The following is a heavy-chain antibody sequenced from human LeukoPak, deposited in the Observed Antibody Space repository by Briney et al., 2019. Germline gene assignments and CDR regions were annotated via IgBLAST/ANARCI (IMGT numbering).Heavy chain of an antibody. D-gene: IGHD4-17*01. J-gene: IGHJ5*02. CDR2: INPNSGGT. V-gene: IGHV1-2*02. CDR3: SRDLGYGEYLGWFDP. CDR1: GYTFTGYY. Sequence: ASVKVSCKASGYTFTGYYMRWVRQAPGQGLEWMGWINPNSGGTNYAQKFQGRVTMTRDTSISTAYMELSRLRFDDTAVYYCSRDLGYGEYLGWFDPWGQGTLVTVSS.